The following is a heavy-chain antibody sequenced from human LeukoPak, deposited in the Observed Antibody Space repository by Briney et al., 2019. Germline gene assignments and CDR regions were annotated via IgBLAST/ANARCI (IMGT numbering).Heavy chain of an antibody. CDR2: SSSSSYK. D-gene: IGHD4-17*01. V-gene: IGHV3-21*01. CDR3: ARVSPNTVTTLQYFDY. Sequence: PGGSLRLSCAASGFTFSSYSMNWVRQAPGKGLEWVSSSSSSSYKYYADSLKGRFTISRDNSKNTLYLQMNSLRAEDTAVYYCARVSPNTVTTLQYFDYWGQGTLVTVSS. CDR1: GFTFSSYS. J-gene: IGHJ4*02.